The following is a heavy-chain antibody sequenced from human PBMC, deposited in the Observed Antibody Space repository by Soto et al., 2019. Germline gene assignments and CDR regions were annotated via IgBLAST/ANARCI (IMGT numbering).Heavy chain of an antibody. CDR1: GGSISSYY. CDR3: SSSSLWFGVWFDP. V-gene: IGHV4-59*08. J-gene: IGHJ5*02. Sequence: SETLSLTCTVSGGSISSYYWSWIRQPPGKGLEWIGYIYYSGSTNYNPSLKSRVTISVDTSKNQFSLKLSSVTAADTAVYYWSSSSLWFGVWFDPWGKGTLVPVSS. D-gene: IGHD3-10*01. CDR2: IYYSGST.